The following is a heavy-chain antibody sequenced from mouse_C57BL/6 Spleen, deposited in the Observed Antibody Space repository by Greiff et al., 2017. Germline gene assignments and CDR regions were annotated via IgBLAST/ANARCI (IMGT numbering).Heavy chain of an antibody. V-gene: IGHV5-9*01. Sequence: EVNLVESGGGLVKPGGSLKLSCAASGFTFSSYTMSWVRQTPEKRLEWVATISGGGGNTYYPDSVKGRFTISRDNAKNTLYLQMSSLRSEDTALYYCARPAYYGSSYRGWFAYWGQGTLVTVSA. CDR3: ARPAYYGSSYRGWFAY. J-gene: IGHJ3*01. CDR2: ISGGGGNT. D-gene: IGHD1-1*01. CDR1: GFTFSSYT.